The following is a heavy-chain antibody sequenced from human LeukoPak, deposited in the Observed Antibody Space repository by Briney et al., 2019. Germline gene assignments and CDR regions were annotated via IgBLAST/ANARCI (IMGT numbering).Heavy chain of an antibody. CDR3: PRKVHCSGGGCHQA. D-gene: IGHD2-15*01. V-gene: IGHV3-30*03. Sequence: YYADSVKGRFTISRDNSKNTLYLQINSLRAEDTAVYYCPRKVHCSGGGCHQACGQGTLFTVSS. J-gene: IGHJ5*02.